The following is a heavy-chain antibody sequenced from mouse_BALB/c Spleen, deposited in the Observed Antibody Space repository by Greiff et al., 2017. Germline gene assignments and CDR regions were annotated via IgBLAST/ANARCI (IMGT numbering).Heavy chain of an antibody. CDR2: ISSGGGNT. V-gene: IGHV5-9*03. CDR3: ARYDYGTWFAY. D-gene: IGHD2-4*01. Sequence: DVKLVESGGGLVKPGGSLKLSCAASGFTFSSYTMSWVRQTPEKRLEWVATISSGGGNTYYPDSVKGRFTISRDNAKNNLYLQMSSLRSEDTALYYCARYDYGTWFAYWGQGTLVTVSA. CDR1: GFTFSSYT. J-gene: IGHJ3*01.